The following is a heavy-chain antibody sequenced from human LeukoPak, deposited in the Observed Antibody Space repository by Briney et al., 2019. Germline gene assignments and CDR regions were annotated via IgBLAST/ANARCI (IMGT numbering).Heavy chain of an antibody. D-gene: IGHD7-27*01. CDR2: IYGSGST. CDR1: GASINYYY. CDR3: AGELGKDAFDI. Sequence: PSETLSLTCTVSGASINYYYWSWIRQPAGKGLEWIGRIYGSGSTNYNPSLRSRVTMSVDTSKNQFSLKLTSVTAADTDVYYCAGELGKDAFDIWGQGTMVTVSS. J-gene: IGHJ3*02. V-gene: IGHV4-4*07.